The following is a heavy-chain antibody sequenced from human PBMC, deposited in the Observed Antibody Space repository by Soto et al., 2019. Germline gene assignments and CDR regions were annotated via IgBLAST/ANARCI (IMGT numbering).Heavy chain of an antibody. CDR3: ARDGGVAVAVDAVDI. CDR2: ITCNSGST. CDR1: GFMFDDFG. V-gene: IGHV3-20*04. D-gene: IGHD6-19*01. Sequence: EVQLVESGGGVVRPGGSLRLSCAASGFMFDDFGMSWVRQAPGKGLEWVSGITCNSGSTGYADSVKGRFTISRDNAKNSLYLQMDSLRAEDPAFYYCARDGGVAVAVDAVDIWVPGTMVTVAS. J-gene: IGHJ3*02.